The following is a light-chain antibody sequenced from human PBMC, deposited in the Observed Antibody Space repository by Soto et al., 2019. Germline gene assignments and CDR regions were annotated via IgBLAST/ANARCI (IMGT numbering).Light chain of an antibody. Sequence: SVSQSVSSSYLAWYQQKPGQAPRLLIYGASSRATGIPDRFSGSGSGTYFHLSSTTLEPEKCALHNCQQYNTAAQTYGEGTKVDIK. J-gene: IGKJ1*01. CDR1: QSVSSSY. CDR3: QQYNTAAQT. CDR2: GAS. V-gene: IGKV3-20*01.